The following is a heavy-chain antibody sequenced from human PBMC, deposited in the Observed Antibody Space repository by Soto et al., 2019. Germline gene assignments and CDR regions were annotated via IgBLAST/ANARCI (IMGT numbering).Heavy chain of an antibody. V-gene: IGHV3-33*01. Sequence: QVQLVESGGGVVQPGRSLRLSCAASGFTFSSYGMHWVRQAPGKGLEWVAVIWYDGSNKYYADSVKGRFTISRDNSKNTLYVEMNSTRAEVTAVSYCARDGYCSGGSCYSVPVLDYSGQGTLVTVSS. D-gene: IGHD2-15*01. CDR2: IWYDGSNK. CDR1: GFTFSSYG. J-gene: IGHJ4*02. CDR3: ARDGYCSGGSCYSVPVLDY.